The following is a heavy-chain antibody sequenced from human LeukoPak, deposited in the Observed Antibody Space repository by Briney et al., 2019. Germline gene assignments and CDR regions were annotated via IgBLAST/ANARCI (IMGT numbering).Heavy chain of an antibody. D-gene: IGHD6-13*01. CDR3: ARSLPYGTTWYGRSDF. CDR2: IRQDGDTK. J-gene: IGHJ4*02. CDR1: GLTFSSSW. Sequence: GGSLRLSCAVSGLTFSSSWMTWVRQAPGKGLEWVANIRQDGDTKYYVDSVKGRFTISRDNAMNSLYLQMNSLRAEDTAIYYCARSLPYGTTWYGRSDFWGQGTLVTVSS. V-gene: IGHV3-7*03.